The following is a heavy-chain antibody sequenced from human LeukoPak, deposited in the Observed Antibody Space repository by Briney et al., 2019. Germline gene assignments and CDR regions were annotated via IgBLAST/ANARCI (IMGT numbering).Heavy chain of an antibody. CDR1: GFTFGGYW. V-gene: IGHV3-74*01. CDR2: VNSDGSST. D-gene: IGHD3-9*01. J-gene: IGHJ4*02. CDR3: VRDSTRYVPDY. Sequence: PGRSLRLSCAASGFTFGGYWMYWVRQAPGKGLVWVSRVNSDGSSTAYADSVKGRFIISRDNAKGTLYLQMNSLTVEDTAVYYCVRDSTRYVPDYWGQGTLVTVSS.